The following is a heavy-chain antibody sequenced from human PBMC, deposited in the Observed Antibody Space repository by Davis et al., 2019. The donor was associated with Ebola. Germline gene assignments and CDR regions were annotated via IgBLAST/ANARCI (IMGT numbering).Heavy chain of an antibody. Sequence: PGGSLRLSCTVSGGSISSRGSYWGWIRQPPGKGLEWLGTTYNSGNIYYNPSLKSRVTVSADTSKNQFSLRLTSVTAADTAVYYCARLWDDWGQGTLVTVSS. CDR2: TYNSGNI. J-gene: IGHJ4*02. CDR1: GGSISSRGSY. CDR3: ARLWDD. V-gene: IGHV4-39*01.